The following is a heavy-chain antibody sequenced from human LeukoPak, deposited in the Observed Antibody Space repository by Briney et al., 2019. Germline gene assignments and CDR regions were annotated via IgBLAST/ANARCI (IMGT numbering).Heavy chain of an antibody. CDR2: INSDGSST. J-gene: IGHJ4*02. CDR1: GFTFSSYW. Sequence: PGGSLRLSCAASGFTFSSYWMHWVRRAPGKGLVWVSRINSDGSSTSYADSVKGRFTISRDNAKNTLYLQMNSLRAEDTAVYYCARDRGLPHRHFDYWGQGTLVTVSS. D-gene: IGHD4-17*01. CDR3: ARDRGLPHRHFDY. V-gene: IGHV3-74*01.